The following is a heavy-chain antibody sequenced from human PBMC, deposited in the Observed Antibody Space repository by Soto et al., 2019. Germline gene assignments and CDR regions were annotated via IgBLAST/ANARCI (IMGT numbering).Heavy chain of an antibody. V-gene: IGHV1-2*04. J-gene: IGHJ5*02. D-gene: IGHD1-26*01. CDR3: AREDGGSYYGGVGRFDP. CDR1: GYTFTGYY. CDR2: INPNSGGT. Sequence: GASVKVSCKASGYTFTGYYMHWVRQAPGQGLEWMGWINPNSGGTNYAQKFQGWVTMTRDTSISTAYMELSRLRSDDTAVYYCAREDGGSYYGGVGRFDPRGQGTLVTVSS.